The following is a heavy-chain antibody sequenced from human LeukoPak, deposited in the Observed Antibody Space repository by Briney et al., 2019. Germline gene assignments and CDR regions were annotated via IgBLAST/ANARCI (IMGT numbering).Heavy chain of an antibody. Sequence: PSQTLSLTCTVSGGSISSGDYYWSWIRQPPGKGLEWIGYIYYSGSTYYNPSLKSRVTISVDTSKNQFSLKLSSVTAADTAFYYCARPTITTVGTGRGLVQHWGQGTLVTVSS. D-gene: IGHD6-13*01. CDR1: GGSISSGDYY. CDR3: ARPTITTVGTGRGLVQH. V-gene: IGHV4-30-4*01. CDR2: IYYSGST. J-gene: IGHJ1*01.